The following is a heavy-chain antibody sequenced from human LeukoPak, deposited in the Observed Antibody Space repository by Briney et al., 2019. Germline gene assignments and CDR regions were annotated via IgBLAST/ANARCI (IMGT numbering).Heavy chain of an antibody. J-gene: IGHJ5*02. Sequence: SETLSLTCTVSGGSISSYYWSWIRQPPGKGLEWIGYIYTSGSTNYNPSLKSRVTISVDTSKNQFSLKLSSVTAADTAVYYCAREYDFLGQFDPWGQGTLVTVSS. CDR2: IYTSGST. CDR1: GGSISSYY. D-gene: IGHD3-3*01. CDR3: AREYDFLGQFDP. V-gene: IGHV4-4*09.